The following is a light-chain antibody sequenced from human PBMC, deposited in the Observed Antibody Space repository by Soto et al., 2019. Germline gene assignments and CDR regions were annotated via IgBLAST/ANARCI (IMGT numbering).Light chain of an antibody. CDR2: AAS. Sequence: DIQLTPSPSSLSASVGDRVTITCRASQNIGSYLSWYQQKPGKAPNLLIYAASNLRSGVPSRFSGSGSGTDFTLTISSLQPEDFATYYCQQIYSLLTFGPGTKVDIK. V-gene: IGKV1-39*01. J-gene: IGKJ3*01. CDR1: QNIGSY. CDR3: QQIYSLLT.